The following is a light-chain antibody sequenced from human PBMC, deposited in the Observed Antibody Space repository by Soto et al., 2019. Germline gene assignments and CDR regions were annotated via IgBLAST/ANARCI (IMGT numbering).Light chain of an antibody. Sequence: DIQMTQSPSSLSASVGDRVTITCRASQGISNDLAWYQQKPGQAPRLLLYAASSLQSGVPSRFSGSGSGTEFTLTISSLQPEDVATYYCQRYNSALGTFGGGTRVQIK. CDR2: AAS. CDR3: QRYNSALGT. J-gene: IGKJ4*01. V-gene: IGKV1-27*01. CDR1: QGISND.